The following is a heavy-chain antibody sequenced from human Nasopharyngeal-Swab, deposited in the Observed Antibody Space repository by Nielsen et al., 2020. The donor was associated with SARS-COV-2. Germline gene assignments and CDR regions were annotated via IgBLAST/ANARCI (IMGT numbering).Heavy chain of an antibody. CDR2: ISYDGSNK. CDR1: GFTFDSYA. D-gene: IGHD6-19*01. V-gene: IGHV3-30-3*01. Sequence: GESLKISCAASGFTFDSYAMHWVRQAPGKGLEWVAVISYDGSNKYYADSVKGRFTISRDNSKNTLYLQMNSLRAEDTAVYYCARGSSGWSMRYWGQGTLVTVSS. CDR3: ARGSSGWSMRY. J-gene: IGHJ4*02.